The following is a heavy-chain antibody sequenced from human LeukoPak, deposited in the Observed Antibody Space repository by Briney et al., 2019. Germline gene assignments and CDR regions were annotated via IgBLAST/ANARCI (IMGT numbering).Heavy chain of an antibody. CDR2: IYGGGGT. V-gene: IGHV3-53*01. J-gene: IGHJ4*02. Sequence: GGSLRLSCAASGFTVSSNYMSWVRQAPGKGLEWVSVIYGGGGTYYSDSVKGRFTISRDNSKNTLYLQMNSLRAEDTAVYYCATTYYDYIWGSYRYGYFDSWGQGTLVTVSS. D-gene: IGHD3-16*02. CDR1: GFTVSSNY. CDR3: ATTYYDYIWGSYRYGYFDS.